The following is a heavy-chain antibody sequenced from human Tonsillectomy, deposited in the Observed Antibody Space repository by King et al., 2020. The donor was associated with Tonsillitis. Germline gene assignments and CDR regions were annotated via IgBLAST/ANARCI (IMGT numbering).Heavy chain of an antibody. D-gene: IGHD2-2*01. Sequence: VQLVESGGGLVQPGGSLRLSCAASGFTLSDHYMDWVRQAPGKGLEWVGRTRNKADGHTTQYAASVEGRFTISRDDSKNSLYLQMNSLRTEDTAVYFCALGYCTGTSCPPAYWGQGTLLTVSS. V-gene: IGHV3-72*01. CDR2: TRNKADGHTT. CDR1: GFTLSDHY. J-gene: IGHJ4*02. CDR3: ALGYCTGTSCPPAY.